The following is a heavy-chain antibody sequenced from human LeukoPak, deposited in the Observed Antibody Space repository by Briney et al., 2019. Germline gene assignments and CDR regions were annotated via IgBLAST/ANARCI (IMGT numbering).Heavy chain of an antibody. CDR2: IIPIFGTA. Sequence: GASVKVSCKASGGTFSSYAISWVRQAPGQGLEWMGGIIPIFGTANYAQKFQGRVTITADESTSTAYMELSSLRSEDTAVYYCARVYSSGWYQHAFDIWGQGTMVTVSS. CDR3: ARVYSSGWYQHAFDI. D-gene: IGHD6-19*01. CDR1: GGTFSSYA. V-gene: IGHV1-69*13. J-gene: IGHJ3*02.